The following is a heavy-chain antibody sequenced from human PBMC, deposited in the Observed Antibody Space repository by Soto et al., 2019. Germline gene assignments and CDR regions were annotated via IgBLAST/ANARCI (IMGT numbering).Heavy chain of an antibody. Sequence: GGSLRLSCAASGFSLNNYWMNWVRQAPGKGLEWVANIKQDGSEKFYVNSVKGRFTISRDNADNSLHLQMTSLRDEDTAVYYCARSPPHVLIWFGEAYFDSWGQGALVTVSS. CDR2: IKQDGSEK. D-gene: IGHD3-10*01. V-gene: IGHV3-7*05. J-gene: IGHJ4*02. CDR1: GFSLNNYW. CDR3: ARSPPHVLIWFGEAYFDS.